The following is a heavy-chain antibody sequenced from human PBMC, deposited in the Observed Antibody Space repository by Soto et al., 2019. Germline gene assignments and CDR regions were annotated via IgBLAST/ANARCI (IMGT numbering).Heavy chain of an antibody. CDR2: IDPSDSYT. Sequence: GESLKISCKGSGYSFTSYWISWVRQMPGKGLEWMGRIDPSDSYTNYSPSFQGQVTISADKSISTAYLQWSSLEASDTAMYYCARGLGPNWFDPWGQGTLVTVSS. CDR1: GYSFTSYW. J-gene: IGHJ5*02. V-gene: IGHV5-10-1*01. CDR3: ARGLGPNWFDP.